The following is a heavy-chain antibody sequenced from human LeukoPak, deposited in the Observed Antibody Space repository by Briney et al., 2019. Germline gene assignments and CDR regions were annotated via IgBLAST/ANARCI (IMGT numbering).Heavy chain of an antibody. V-gene: IGHV3-20*04. J-gene: IGHJ4*02. CDR2: INWNGGSI. Sequence: GGSLRLSCAVSGFTFDDYGMSWVRQAPGKGLEWVSGINWNGGSIGYADSVKGRFTISRDNVKNSLYLQMNSLRAKDTALYYCARGRSTFDYWGQGTLVTVSS. D-gene: IGHD2-2*01. CDR1: GFTFDDYG. CDR3: ARGRSTFDY.